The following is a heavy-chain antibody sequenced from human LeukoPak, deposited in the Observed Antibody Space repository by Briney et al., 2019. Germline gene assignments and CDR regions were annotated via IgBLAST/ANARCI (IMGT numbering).Heavy chain of an antibody. CDR1: GFTFSSYA. CDR2: ISGNGINT. CDR3: AKDNPCSG. J-gene: IGHJ4*02. V-gene: IGHV3-23*01. Sequence: GGSLRLSCAASGFTFSSYAMTWVRQAPGKGLEWVSVISGNGINTYYADAVKGRFTISRDNSKNTLFLQMNSLRAEDTAVYYCAKDNPCSGWGQGTLVTVSS. D-gene: IGHD6-19*01.